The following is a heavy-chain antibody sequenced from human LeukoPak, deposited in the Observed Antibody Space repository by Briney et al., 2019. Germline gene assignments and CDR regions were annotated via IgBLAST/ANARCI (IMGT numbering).Heavy chain of an antibody. CDR3: ARVDGGNSLDY. Sequence: PSETLSLTCTVSGGSISSSSYYWGWIRQPPGKGLEWIGSIYYSGSTYYNPSLKSRVTISVDTSKNQFSLKLSSVTAADTAVYYCARVDGGNSLDYWGQGTLVTVSS. CDR2: IYYSGST. J-gene: IGHJ4*02. CDR1: GGSISSSSYY. D-gene: IGHD4-23*01. V-gene: IGHV4-39*07.